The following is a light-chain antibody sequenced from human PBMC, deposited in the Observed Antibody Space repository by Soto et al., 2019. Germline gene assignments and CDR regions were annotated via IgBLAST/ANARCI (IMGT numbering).Light chain of an antibody. CDR3: QQYGTSFT. CDR2: AAS. CDR1: QTVSSNY. Sequence: EIVLTQSPGTLSLSPGERATLSCRASQTVSSNYLAWYQQKPGQAPRLLIYAASSRASGIPDRFSGGGSGTDFTLTINRLEPEDFAVYYCQQYGTSFTFGPGTKVDIK. V-gene: IGKV3-20*01. J-gene: IGKJ3*01.